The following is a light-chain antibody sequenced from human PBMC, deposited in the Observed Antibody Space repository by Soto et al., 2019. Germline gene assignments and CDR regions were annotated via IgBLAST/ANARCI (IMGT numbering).Light chain of an antibody. J-gene: IGLJ1*01. Sequence: QSALTQPASLSGSPGQSITISCTGTSSDVGSYNLVSWYQQHPGKAHNLMIYEGSKRPSGVSNRLSGSTSVNPASLTISGPRAEDEVDYSCGSYAVSSLYVLGTGTRDTVL. V-gene: IGLV2-23*01. CDR3: GSYAVSSLYV. CDR2: EGS. CDR1: SSDVGSYNL.